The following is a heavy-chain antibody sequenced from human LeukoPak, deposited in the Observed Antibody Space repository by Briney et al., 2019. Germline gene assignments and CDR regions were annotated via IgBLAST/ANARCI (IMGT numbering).Heavy chain of an antibody. D-gene: IGHD2-15*01. CDR2: ISTDGYTT. CDR3: VVGGSPGY. CDR1: GLAFSAYK. J-gene: IGHJ4*02. Sequence: GGSMRLSCAASGLAFSAYKMHWVRQAPRKGLVWVSRISTDGYTTDYADFVQGRFTASRDNTKNTWSLEMDSLRAEDTAVYYCVVGGSPGYWGQGTLVTVSS. V-gene: IGHV3-74*01.